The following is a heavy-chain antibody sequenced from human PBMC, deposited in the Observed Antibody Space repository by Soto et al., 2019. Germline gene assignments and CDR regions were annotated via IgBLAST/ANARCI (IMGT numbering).Heavy chain of an antibody. V-gene: IGHV1-46*01. D-gene: IGHD6-19*01. J-gene: IGHJ4*02. CDR1: GYTFSSYY. CDR2: INPSGDST. CDR3: ARVGSQMIVAATDYFDY. Sequence: QVQLVQSGAEVKKPGASVKVSCKASGYTFSSYYMHWVRQAPGQGLEWMGVINPSGDSTNYAQKFKGRATMTRDTSTSTVYLEVTSLRSEDTAVYYCARVGSQMIVAATDYFDYWGQGTLVTVSS.